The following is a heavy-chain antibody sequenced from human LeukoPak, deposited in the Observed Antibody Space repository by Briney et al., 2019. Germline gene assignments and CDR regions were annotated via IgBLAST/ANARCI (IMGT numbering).Heavy chain of an antibody. J-gene: IGHJ6*02. D-gene: IGHD4-17*01. CDR2: IYYSGST. CDR3: ARVVFYGDYYYYGMDV. V-gene: IGHV4-31*03. CDR1: GGSISSGGYY. Sequence: SETLSLTCTVSGGSISSGGYYWSWIRQHPGKGLEWIGYIYYSGSTYYNPSLKSRVTISVDTSKNQFSLKLSSVTAADTAVYYCARVVFYGDYYYYGMDVWGQGTTVTVSS.